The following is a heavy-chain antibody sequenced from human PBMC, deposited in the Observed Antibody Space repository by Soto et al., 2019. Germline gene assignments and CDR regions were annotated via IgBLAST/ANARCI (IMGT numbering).Heavy chain of an antibody. Sequence: GGSLRLSCAASGFTFSSYAMSWVRQAPGKGLEWVSAISGSGGSTYYADSVKGRFTISRDNSKNTLYLQMNSLRAEDTAVYYCAKWKYQLLLTKYYYYYGMDVWGQGTTVTVSS. CDR1: GFTFSSYA. V-gene: IGHV3-23*01. D-gene: IGHD2-2*01. CDR3: AKWKYQLLLTKYYYYYGMDV. CDR2: ISGSGGST. J-gene: IGHJ6*02.